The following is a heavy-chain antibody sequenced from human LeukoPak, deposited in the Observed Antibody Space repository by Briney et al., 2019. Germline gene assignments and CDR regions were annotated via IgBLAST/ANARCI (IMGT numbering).Heavy chain of an antibody. V-gene: IGHV4-31*03. D-gene: IGHD5-12*01. CDR3: ARELVATPQFDY. Sequence: SETLSLTCTVSGGSISSGGYYWSWIRQHPGKGLEWIGYIYYSGSTYYNPSLKSRVTISVDTSKNQFSLKLSSVTAADTAVYYCARELVATPQFDYWGQGTLVTVSS. CDR2: IYYSGST. J-gene: IGHJ4*02. CDR1: GGSISSGGYY.